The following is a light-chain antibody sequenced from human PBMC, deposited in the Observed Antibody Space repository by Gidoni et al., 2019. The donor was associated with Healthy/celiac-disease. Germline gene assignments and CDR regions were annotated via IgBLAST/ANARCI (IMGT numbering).Light chain of an antibody. J-gene: IGKJ1*01. CDR1: QSVSSN. V-gene: IGKV3-15*01. CDR2: GAS. CDR3: QQYNNWPWT. Sequence: EIVMPQSPATLSVSPGERATLSCRANQSVSSNLAWYQQKPGQAPRLLIYGASTRATGIPARISGSGSGTEFTLTISSLQSEDFAVYYCQQYNNWPWTFGQGTKVEIK.